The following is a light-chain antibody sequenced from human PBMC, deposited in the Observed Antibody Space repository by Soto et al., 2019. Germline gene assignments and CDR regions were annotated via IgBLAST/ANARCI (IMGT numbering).Light chain of an antibody. CDR2: GAS. CDR1: QSVSSSY. CDR3: QHYGTSWT. V-gene: IGKV3-20*01. Sequence: EIVLTQSPGTLSLSPGERATLSCRASQSVSSSYLAWYQQQPGQAPRLLIYGASSRATGIPDRFSGSGSGTDFTPTISRLEPEDFAVYYCQHYGTSWTFGQGTKVEIK. J-gene: IGKJ1*01.